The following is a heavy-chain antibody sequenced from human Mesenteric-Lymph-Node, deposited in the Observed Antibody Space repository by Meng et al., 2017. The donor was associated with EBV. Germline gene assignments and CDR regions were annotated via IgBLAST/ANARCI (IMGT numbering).Heavy chain of an antibody. CDR1: SGSISSSSS. CDR3: AREGGRGWYYDY. CDR2: IHQSGST. J-gene: IGHJ4*02. D-gene: IGHD6-19*01. Sequence: QVQLQESGPGLGKPSGNLSLTCAVASGSISSSSSWSWVRQPPGKGLEWIGNIHQSGSTNYNPSLKSRVTISVDKSKSQISLNLRSLTAADTAVYYCAREGGRGWYYDYWGQGALVTRLL. V-gene: IGHV4-4*02.